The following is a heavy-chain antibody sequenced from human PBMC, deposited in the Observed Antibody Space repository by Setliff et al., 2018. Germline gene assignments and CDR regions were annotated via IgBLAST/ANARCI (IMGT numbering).Heavy chain of an antibody. J-gene: IGHJ3*02. V-gene: IGHV3-7*01. Sequence: PGGSLRLSCAASGFTFSDYYMNWIRQAPGKGLEWVANIKQDGSEKYYVDSVKGRFTISRDNAKNSLYLQMNSLRAEDTAMYYCARDATYYDFWSDYSPDAFDIWGQGTMVTVSS. D-gene: IGHD3-3*01. CDR3: ARDATYYDFWSDYSPDAFDI. CDR1: GFTFSDYY. CDR2: IKQDGSEK.